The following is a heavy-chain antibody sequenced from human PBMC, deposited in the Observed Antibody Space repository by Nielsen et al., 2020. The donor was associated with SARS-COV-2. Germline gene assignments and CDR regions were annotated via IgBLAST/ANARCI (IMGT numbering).Heavy chain of an antibody. CDR2: ISSSSSTI. V-gene: IGHV3-11*04. CDR3: ARDVGGLFDY. CDR1: GFTFSDYY. D-gene: IGHD2-15*01. J-gene: IGHJ4*02. Sequence: GESLKISCAASGFTFSDYYMSWIRQAPGKGLEWVSYISSSSSTIYYADSVKGRFTISRDNAKNSLYLQMNSLRDEDTAVYYCARDVGGLFDYWGQGTLVTVSS.